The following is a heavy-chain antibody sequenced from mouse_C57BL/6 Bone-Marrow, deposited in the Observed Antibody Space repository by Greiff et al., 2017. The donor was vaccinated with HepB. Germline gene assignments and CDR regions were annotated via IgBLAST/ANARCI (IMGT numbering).Heavy chain of an antibody. D-gene: IGHD1-1*01. V-gene: IGHV1-72*01. CDR3: ARIRSLITTVVGTDYAMDY. Sequence: VQLQQPGAELVKPGASVKLSCKASGYTFTSYWMHWVKQRPGRGLEWIGRIDPNSGGTKYNEKFKSKATLTVDKPSSTAYMQLSSLTSEDSAVYYCARIRSLITTVVGTDYAMDYWGQGTSVTVSS. CDR1: GYTFTSYW. CDR2: IDPNSGGT. J-gene: IGHJ4*01.